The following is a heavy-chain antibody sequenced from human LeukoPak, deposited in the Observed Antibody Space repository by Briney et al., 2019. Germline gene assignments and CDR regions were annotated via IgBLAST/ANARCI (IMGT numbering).Heavy chain of an antibody. CDR1: GYTLTELS. Sequence: ASVKVSCKVSGYTLTELSMHWVRQAPGKGLEWMGGFDPEDGETIYAQKFQGRVTMTEDTSTDTAYMELSRLRSDDTAVYYCARGYSGYDLPRRYYFDYWGQGTLVTVSS. CDR3: ARGYSGYDLPRRYYFDY. V-gene: IGHV1-24*01. D-gene: IGHD5-12*01. J-gene: IGHJ4*02. CDR2: FDPEDGET.